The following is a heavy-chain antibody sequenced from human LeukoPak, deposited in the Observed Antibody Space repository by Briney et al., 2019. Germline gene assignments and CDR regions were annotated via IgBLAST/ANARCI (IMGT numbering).Heavy chain of an antibody. V-gene: IGHV4-34*01. CDR3: ARGSIYYGDSSVYFDY. Sequence: PGGSLILSCAVSGFTFSNYWMNWVRQPPGMGLEWIGEINQRGSTNYNPSLKSRVTMSVDTSKNQFSLRLSSVTAADTAVYYCARGSIYYGDSSVYFDYWAQGTLVTVSS. D-gene: IGHD3-22*01. CDR1: GFTFSNYW. J-gene: IGHJ4*02. CDR2: INQRGST.